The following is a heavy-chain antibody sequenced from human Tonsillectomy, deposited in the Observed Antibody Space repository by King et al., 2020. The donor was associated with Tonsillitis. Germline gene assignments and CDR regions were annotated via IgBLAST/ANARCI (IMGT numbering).Heavy chain of an antibody. D-gene: IGHD6-13*01. Sequence: VQLVESGGGLVQPGGSLRLSCAASGFTFSSYWMSWVRQAPGKGLEWVANIKQDGSEKYYVDSVKGRFTISRDNDKKSLYLQMNSLRAEDTAVYYCARMGGRQSAAGFWGQGTLVTVSS. CDR3: ARMGGRQSAAGF. CDR2: IKQDGSEK. J-gene: IGHJ4*02. V-gene: IGHV3-7*01. CDR1: GFTFSSYW.